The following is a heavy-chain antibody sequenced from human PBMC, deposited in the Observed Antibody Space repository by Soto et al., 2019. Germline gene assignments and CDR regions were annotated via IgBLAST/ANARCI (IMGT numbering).Heavy chain of an antibody. J-gene: IGHJ4*02. CDR1: GGSLSGYY. CDR3: ARLPIAVAPIDY. CDR2: INQSGST. Sequence: SSXTLSLTCAVYGGSLSGYYWSWIRQPPGKGLEWIGEINQSGSTNYNPSLKSRVTISVDTSKNQFSLKLSSVTAADTAVYYCARLPIAVAPIDYWGQGTLVTVSS. D-gene: IGHD6-19*01. V-gene: IGHV4-34*01.